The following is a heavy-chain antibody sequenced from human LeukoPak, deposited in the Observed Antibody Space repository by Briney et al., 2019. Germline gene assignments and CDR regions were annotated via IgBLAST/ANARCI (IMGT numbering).Heavy chain of an antibody. CDR2: IYYSGST. Sequence: SETLSLTCTVSGGSISSSSYYWGWIRQPPGKGLEWIGSIYYSGSTYYNPSLKSRVTISVDTSKNQFSLKLSSVTAADTAVYYCARGVDYDFWSGYSPYFDYWGQGTLVTVSS. J-gene: IGHJ4*02. CDR1: GGSISSSSYY. D-gene: IGHD3-3*01. V-gene: IGHV4-39*07. CDR3: ARGVDYDFWSGYSPYFDY.